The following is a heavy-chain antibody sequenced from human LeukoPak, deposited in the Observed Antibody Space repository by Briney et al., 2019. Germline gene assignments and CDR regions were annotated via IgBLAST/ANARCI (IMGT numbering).Heavy chain of an antibody. D-gene: IGHD3-22*01. CDR2: IYYSGST. J-gene: IGHJ3*02. CDR3: ATKYYYDSSGYYFAFDI. Sequence: SETLSLTCTVSGGSISSYYWSWIRQPPGKGLEWIGYIYYSGSTNYNPSLKSRVTISVDTSKNQFSLKLSSVTAADTAVYYCATKYYYDSSGYYFAFDIWGQGTMVTVSS. CDR1: GGSISSYY. V-gene: IGHV4-59*01.